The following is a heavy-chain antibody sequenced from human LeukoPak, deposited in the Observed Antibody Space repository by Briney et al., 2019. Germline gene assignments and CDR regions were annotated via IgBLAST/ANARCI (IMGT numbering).Heavy chain of an antibody. CDR2: LSSSGSTI. J-gene: IGHJ4*02. D-gene: IGHD1-26*01. Sequence: GGSLRLSCAASGFTFSSYEMNWVRQAPGKGLEWVSYLSSSGSTIYYADSVKGRFTISRDNAKNSLYLQMNSLRAQNTAVYYCAGTTSADYWGQGTLVTVSS. CDR3: AGTTSADY. CDR1: GFTFSSYE. V-gene: IGHV3-48*03.